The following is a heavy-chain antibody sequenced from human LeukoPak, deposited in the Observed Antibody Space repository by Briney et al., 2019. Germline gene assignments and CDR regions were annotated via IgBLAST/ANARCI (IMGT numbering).Heavy chain of an antibody. CDR2: ISGSGGST. Sequence: GGSLRLSCAASGFTFSSYWMSWVRQAPGKGLEWVSAISGSGGSTYYADSVKGRFTISRDNSKNTLYLQMNSLRAEDTAVYYCAKDSNGYSSSWHSFDYWGQGTLVTVSS. V-gene: IGHV3-23*01. CDR3: AKDSNGYSSSWHSFDY. D-gene: IGHD6-13*01. CDR1: GFTFSSYW. J-gene: IGHJ4*02.